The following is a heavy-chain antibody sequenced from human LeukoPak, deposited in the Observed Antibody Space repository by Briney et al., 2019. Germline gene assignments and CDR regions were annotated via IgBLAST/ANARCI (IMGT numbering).Heavy chain of an antibody. V-gene: IGHV3-30*04. CDR2: ISYDGSNK. D-gene: IGHD6-13*01. Sequence: PGRSLRLSCAASGFTFSSYAMHWVRQAPGKGLEWVAVISYDGSNKYYADSVKGRFTISRDNSKNTLYLQMNSLRAEDTAVYYCARERSSSNWCFDYWGQGTLVTVSS. J-gene: IGHJ4*02. CDR3: ARERSSSNWCFDY. CDR1: GFTFSSYA.